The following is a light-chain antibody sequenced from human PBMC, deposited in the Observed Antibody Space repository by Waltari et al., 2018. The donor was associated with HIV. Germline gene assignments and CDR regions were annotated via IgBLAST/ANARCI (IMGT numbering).Light chain of an antibody. Sequence: QSVLPQPPSASGTPGQRVTISCSGSRSNIGSNDVNWYQQVPGTAPKFLMYSNNKRPEGFPDRFSGSRSGTSAALAISGLQSDDEADYYCAAWDESLNAWVFGGGTRLTVL. CDR3: AAWDESLNAWV. CDR2: SNN. V-gene: IGLV1-44*01. CDR1: RSNIGSND. J-gene: IGLJ3*02.